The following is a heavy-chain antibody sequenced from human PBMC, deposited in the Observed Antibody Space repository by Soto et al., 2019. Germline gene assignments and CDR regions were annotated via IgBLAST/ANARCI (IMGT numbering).Heavy chain of an antibody. Sequence: SETLSLTCTVAGGFIWGWIRQSPDKGLEWIEYIYNSGRYNYNPSLESRLTISIDTSKNQFSLRLAPVTAADTAVYYCARTLPNTQLFDSWGQGTTVTGSS. J-gene: IGHJ4*03. V-gene: IGHV4-59*01. D-gene: IGHD1-1*01. CDR2: IYNSGRY. CDR1: GGFI. CDR3: ARTLPNTQLFDS.